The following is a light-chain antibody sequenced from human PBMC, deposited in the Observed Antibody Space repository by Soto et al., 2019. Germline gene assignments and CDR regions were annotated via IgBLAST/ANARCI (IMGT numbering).Light chain of an antibody. J-gene: IGKJ2*01. Sequence: EIVLTQSPATLSLSPGERATLSCRASQSVSSYLAWYQQKPGQAPRLLIYDASNRATGITARFSGSGSATDFTLTISRLEPEDFAVYYCQQRSNWTYTFGQGTKLEIK. CDR3: QQRSNWTYT. CDR2: DAS. CDR1: QSVSSY. V-gene: IGKV3-11*01.